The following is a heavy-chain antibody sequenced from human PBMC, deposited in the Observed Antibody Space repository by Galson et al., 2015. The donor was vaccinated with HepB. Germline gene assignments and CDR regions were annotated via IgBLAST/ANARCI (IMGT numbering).Heavy chain of an antibody. Sequence: SLRLSCAASGFSFSSYSVNWVRQAPGKGLEWVSSISSSSNYIYYADSVRGRFTTSRDNAKNSLCLQMDSLRAEDTAMYYCARVDCSGAACQGFGMDVWGQGTAVTVSS. D-gene: IGHD2-15*01. V-gene: IGHV3-21*06. CDR1: GFSFSSYS. J-gene: IGHJ6*02. CDR2: ISSSSNYI. CDR3: ARVDCSGAACQGFGMDV.